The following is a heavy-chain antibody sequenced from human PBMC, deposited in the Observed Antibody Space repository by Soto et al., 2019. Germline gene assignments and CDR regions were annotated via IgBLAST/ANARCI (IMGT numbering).Heavy chain of an antibody. CDR2: IYPGDSDT. D-gene: IGHD6-13*01. V-gene: IGHV5-51*01. CDR1: GYIFRSYW. J-gene: IGHJ6*02. Sequence: PVESLKISCKGSGYIFRSYWINWVLQVPVKVLEWMGIIYPGDSDTRYSPFFQGQVTISADKSIDTAYLQWRSLKASDTAVYYCARHHGSPGSYFGLDVWGQGTTVTVSS. CDR3: ARHHGSPGSYFGLDV.